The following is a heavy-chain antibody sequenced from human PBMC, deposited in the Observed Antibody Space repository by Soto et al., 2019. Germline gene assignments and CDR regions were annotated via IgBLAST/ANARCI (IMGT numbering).Heavy chain of an antibody. D-gene: IGHD5-18*01. CDR3: ARDLRHSYGEWFDP. J-gene: IGHJ5*02. Sequence: PSETLSLTCTVSGDSICTYYWSWIRQSPGKGLEWIGYIHYPENTYYNPSLKSRVTISVDTSKNQFSLKLSAVTAADTAVYYCARDLRHSYGEWFDPWGQGPLVTVSS. CDR2: IHYPENT. CDR1: GDSICTYY. V-gene: IGHV4-59*01.